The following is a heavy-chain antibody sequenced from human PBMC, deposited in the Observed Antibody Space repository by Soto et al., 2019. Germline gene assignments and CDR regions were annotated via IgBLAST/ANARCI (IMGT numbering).Heavy chain of an antibody. V-gene: IGHV4-39*01. CDR3: ASHEGYNWFDP. CDR2: IFYSGST. J-gene: IGHJ5*02. Sequence: QLQLQESGPGLVKPSETLSLTCTVSGGSISSSRNYWAWIRQPPGKGLEWIGTIFYSGSTYYNPALKSRVTISVDTSKSQFSLRLNSMTAADTAVYSCASHEGYNWFDPWGQGTLVTVSS. CDR1: GGSISSSRNY.